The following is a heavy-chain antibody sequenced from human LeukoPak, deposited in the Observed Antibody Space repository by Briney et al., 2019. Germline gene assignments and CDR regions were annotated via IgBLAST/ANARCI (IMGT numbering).Heavy chain of an antibody. CDR2: IVGSGANT. CDR3: AKWGDYDVLTGYYDPDN. J-gene: IGHJ4*02. D-gene: IGHD3-9*01. Sequence: SGGSLRLSCAASGFIFSNYAMSWARQAPGKGLEWVSAIVGSGANTYYADSVKGRFTISRDNPRNTLYLQMNSLRAEDTAAYYCAKWGDYDVLTGYYDPDNWGQGTLVTVSS. V-gene: IGHV3-23*01. CDR1: GFIFSNYA.